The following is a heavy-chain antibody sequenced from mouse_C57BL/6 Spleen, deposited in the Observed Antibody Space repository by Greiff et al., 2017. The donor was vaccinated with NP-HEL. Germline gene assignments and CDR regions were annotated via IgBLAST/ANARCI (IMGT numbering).Heavy chain of an antibody. CDR3: ARAPITTVVDY. Sequence: QVQLQQPGAELVKPGASVKLSCKASGYTFTSYWMHWVKQRPGRGLEWIGRIDPNSGGTKYNEKFKSKATLTVDKPSSTAYMPLSSLTSEDSAVYYCARAPITTVVDYWGQGTTLTVSS. J-gene: IGHJ2*01. CDR2: IDPNSGGT. D-gene: IGHD1-1*01. V-gene: IGHV1-72*01. CDR1: GYTFTSYW.